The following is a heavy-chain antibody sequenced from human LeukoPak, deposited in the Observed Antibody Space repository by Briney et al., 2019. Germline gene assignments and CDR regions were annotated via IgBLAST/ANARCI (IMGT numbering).Heavy chain of an antibody. V-gene: IGHV1-2*02. D-gene: IGHD1-26*01. CDR1: GYTFTGYY. CDR3: ARGEERTSGSLDY. CDR2: INPNSGGT. J-gene: IGHJ4*02. Sequence: ASVKVSCKASGYTFTGYYMHWVRQAPGQGLEWMGWINPNSGGTNYAQKFQGRVAMTRDTSISTAYMELSRLRSDDTAVYYCARGEERTSGSLDYWGQGTLVTVSS.